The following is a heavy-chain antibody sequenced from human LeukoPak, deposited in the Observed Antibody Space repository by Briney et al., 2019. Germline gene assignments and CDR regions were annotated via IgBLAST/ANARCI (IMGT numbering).Heavy chain of an antibody. CDR2: IYYSGST. CDR1: GGSFSGYY. D-gene: IGHD6-19*01. V-gene: IGHV4-59*01. CDR3: ARDGRGMVVAGNYYYGMDV. Sequence: PSETLSLTCAVYGGSFSGYYWSWVRQPPGKGLEWIGYIYYSGSTNYNPSLKSRVTMSVDTSKNQFSLKLSSVTAADTAVYYCARDGRGMVVAGNYYYGMDVWGQGTTVTVSS. J-gene: IGHJ6*02.